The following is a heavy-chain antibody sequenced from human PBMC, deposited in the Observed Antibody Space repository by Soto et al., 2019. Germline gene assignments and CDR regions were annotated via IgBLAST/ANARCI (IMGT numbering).Heavy chain of an antibody. Sequence: GGSPRLSCAGSGFTFCSFAMAWVRQAPGRGLEWVSGINGFGGSTYYGDSVKGRFTISRDNSKNTLYLQMNSLRAEDTAVYYCARDPPLSNYWGQGTLVTVSS. J-gene: IGHJ4*02. V-gene: IGHV3-23*01. CDR3: ARDPPLSNY. CDR2: INGFGGST. D-gene: IGHD3-16*02. CDR1: GFTFCSFA.